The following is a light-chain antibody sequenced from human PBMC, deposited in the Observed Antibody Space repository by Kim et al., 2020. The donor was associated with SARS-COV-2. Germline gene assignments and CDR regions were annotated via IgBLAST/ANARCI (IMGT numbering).Light chain of an antibody. V-gene: IGKV1-39*01. CDR3: QQSYSIPFT. J-gene: IGKJ3*01. CDR2: AAS. Sequence: GARFTITFRASQSVGSSLNWYQQTPGKAPKLLIYAASTLQRGVPSRFPGLVSGTDFTLPISSLQPYDLATYYCQQSYSIPFTFGPGT. CDR1: QSVGSS.